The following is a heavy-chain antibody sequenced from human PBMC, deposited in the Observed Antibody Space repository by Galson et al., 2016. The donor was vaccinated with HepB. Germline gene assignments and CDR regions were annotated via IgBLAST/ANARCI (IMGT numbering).Heavy chain of an antibody. CDR3: AKAAPHKTTWYGAPRY. Sequence: SLRLSCAASGFNFRSYAMTWVRQAQGKGLEWVSAISASGGGTHYADSVKGRFTISRDNSKNTVYLQMNSLRAEDTAIYYCAKAAPHKTTWYGAPRYWGQGSLVTVSS. V-gene: IGHV3-23*01. J-gene: IGHJ4*02. D-gene: IGHD3-10*01. CDR1: GFNFRSYA. CDR2: ISASGGGT.